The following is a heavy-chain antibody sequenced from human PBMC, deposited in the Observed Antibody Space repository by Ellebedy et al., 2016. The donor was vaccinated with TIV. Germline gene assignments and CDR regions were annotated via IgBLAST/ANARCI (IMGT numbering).Heavy chain of an antibody. CDR2: ISYSGDLM. J-gene: IGHJ6*02. V-gene: IGHV3-11*04. CDR3: ARVSITIFRYGMDV. D-gene: IGHD3-3*01. CDR1: GFTFSGYY. Sequence: PGGSLRLSCAASGFTFSGYYMSWFRQAPGKGPEWVSYISYSGDLMYYADSVKGRFTISRDNAKNSLYLQMNSLRAEDTAVYYCARVSITIFRYGMDVWGQGTTVTVSS.